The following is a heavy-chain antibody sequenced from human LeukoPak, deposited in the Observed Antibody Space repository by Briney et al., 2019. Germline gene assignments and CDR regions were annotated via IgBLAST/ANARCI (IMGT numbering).Heavy chain of an antibody. CDR2: IYYSGST. V-gene: IGHV4-59*08. J-gene: IGHJ6*02. D-gene: IGHD3-22*01. CDR3: ARSDYYDSSGNYYYYGMDV. Sequence: PSETLSLTCTVSGGSVSSYYWSWIRQPPGKGLEWIGYIYYSGSTNYNPSLKSRVTISVDTSKNQFSLKLSSVTAADTAVYYCARSDYYDSSGNYYYYGMDVWGQGTTVTVSS. CDR1: GGSVSSYY.